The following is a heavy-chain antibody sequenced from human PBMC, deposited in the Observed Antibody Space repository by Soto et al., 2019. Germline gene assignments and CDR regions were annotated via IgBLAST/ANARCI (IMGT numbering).Heavy chain of an antibody. J-gene: IGHJ6*02. CDR3: ARQGRNYEVDMDV. CDR1: GYTFTSYW. D-gene: IGHD1-7*01. V-gene: IGHV5-10-1*01. CDR2: IDPSDSST. Sequence: SLKISCKGSGYTFTSYWITWVRQMPGKGLEWMGRIDPSDSSTNDSPSFQGHVTISADTSISTAYRQGSSLQASDTAMEYCARQGRNYEVDMDVWGPGTTVTVSS.